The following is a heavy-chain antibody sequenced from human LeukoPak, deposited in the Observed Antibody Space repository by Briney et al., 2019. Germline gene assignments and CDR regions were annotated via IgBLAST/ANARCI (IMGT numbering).Heavy chain of an antibody. V-gene: IGHV3-23*01. CDR1: GFTFSSYA. CDR2: ISGSGGST. D-gene: IGHD2-2*02. CDR3: AKDRAYCSSTSCYRDY. J-gene: IGHJ4*02. Sequence: GGSLRLSCAASGFTFSSYAMSWVRQAPGKGLEWVSAISGSGGSTYYAASVKGRFTISRDNSKNTLYLQMNSLRAEDTAVYYCAKDRAYCSSTSCYRDYWGQGTLVTVSS.